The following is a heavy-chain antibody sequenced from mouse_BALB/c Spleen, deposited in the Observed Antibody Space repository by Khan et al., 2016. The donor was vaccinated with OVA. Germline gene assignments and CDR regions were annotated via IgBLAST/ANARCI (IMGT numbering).Heavy chain of an antibody. CDR3: AGFEASYYAMDY. D-gene: IGHD6-1*01. Sequence: QVQLKQSGPGLVAPSQSLSITCTVSGFSLTSYGVSWVRQPPGKGLEWLGVIWGDGITNFHSAPISRLSISKDNSKSQVFLKLNSLQTDDTATYYCAGFEASYYAMDYWGQGTSVIVSS. CDR1: GFSLTSYG. J-gene: IGHJ4*01. CDR2: IWGDGIT. V-gene: IGHV2-3*01.